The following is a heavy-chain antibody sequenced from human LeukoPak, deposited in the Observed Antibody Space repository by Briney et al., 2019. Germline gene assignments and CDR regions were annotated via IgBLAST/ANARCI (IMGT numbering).Heavy chain of an antibody. CDR3: ARDGGLHTNFDY. Sequence: GGSLRLSCAASGFSFRNYWMGWVRQAPGKGLEWVANTKPDGSAEYYADSVRGRFTASRDNANNLLYLQMNRLGAEDTAVYYCARDGGLHTNFDYWGQGTLLTVSS. V-gene: IGHV3-7*01. CDR1: GFSFRNYW. D-gene: IGHD2-15*01. J-gene: IGHJ4*02. CDR2: TKPDGSAE.